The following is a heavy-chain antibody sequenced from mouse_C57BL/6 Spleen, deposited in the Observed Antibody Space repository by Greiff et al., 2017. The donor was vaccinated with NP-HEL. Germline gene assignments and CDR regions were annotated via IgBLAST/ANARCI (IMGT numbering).Heavy chain of an antibody. J-gene: IGHJ3*01. CDR3: ARTAQAPDWFAY. D-gene: IGHD3-2*02. V-gene: IGHV1-50*01. CDR1: GYTFTSYW. CDR2: IDPSDSYT. Sequence: VQLQQPGAELVKPGASVKLSCKASGYTFTSYWMQWVKQRPGQGLEWIGEIDPSDSYTNYNQKFKGKATLTVDTSSSTAYMQLSSLTSEDSAVYYCARTAQAPDWFAYWGQGTLVTVSA.